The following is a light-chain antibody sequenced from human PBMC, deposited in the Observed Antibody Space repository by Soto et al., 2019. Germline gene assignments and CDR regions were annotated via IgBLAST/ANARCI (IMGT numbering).Light chain of an antibody. V-gene: IGKV1-17*01. Sequence: DIQMTQSPASLSASVGDRVTITCRASQSIRDALGWYQQKPGKAPKRLIYAASSLQSGGPSRFSGSGSGTEFTLTISSLQPEDFATYYCLQHNSYPQTFGQGTKVEI. CDR3: LQHNSYPQT. CDR2: AAS. J-gene: IGKJ1*01. CDR1: QSIRDA.